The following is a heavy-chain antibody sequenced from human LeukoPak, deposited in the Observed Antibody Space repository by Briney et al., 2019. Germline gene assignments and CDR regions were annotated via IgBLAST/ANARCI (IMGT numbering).Heavy chain of an antibody. D-gene: IGHD2-2*01. Sequence: GGSLRLSCAASGFTFSSYSMNWVRQAPGKGLEWVSSINSSSSYIYYPDSVKGRFTISRDNAKNSLYLQMNSLRAEDTAVYYCASWFVVPAGRGNNWFDPWGQGTLVTVSS. CDR3: ASWFVVPAGRGNNWFDP. V-gene: IGHV3-21*01. CDR1: GFTFSSYS. J-gene: IGHJ5*02. CDR2: INSSSSYI.